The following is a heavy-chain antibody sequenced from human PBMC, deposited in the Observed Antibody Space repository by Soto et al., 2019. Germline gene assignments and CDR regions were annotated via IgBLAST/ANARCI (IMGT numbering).Heavy chain of an antibody. V-gene: IGHV4-59*01. J-gene: IGHJ4*02. CDR2: IYYSGST. CDR1: GVSISTYY. CDR3: ARDVGPDY. Sequence: QVQLQESVPGLVKPSETLSLTCTVSGVSISTYYWSWIRQPPGKGLEWIGYIYYSGSTNYNPSLKSRVTISVDTSKNQFSLKLSSVTAADTAVYYCARDVGPDYWGQGTLVTVSS. D-gene: IGHD3-16*01.